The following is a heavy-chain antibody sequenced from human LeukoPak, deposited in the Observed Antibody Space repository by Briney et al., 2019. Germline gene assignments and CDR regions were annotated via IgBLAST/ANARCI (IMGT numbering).Heavy chain of an antibody. D-gene: IGHD5-18*01. Sequence: GGSLRLSCAASGFTFSSYWMSWVRQAPGKGLEWVANIKQDGSEKYYVDSVKGRFTISRDNAKNSLYLQMNSLRAEDTAVYYCARDPDVDTAMGFDYWGQGTLVTVSS. V-gene: IGHV3-7*01. CDR1: GFTFSSYW. CDR3: ARDPDVDTAMGFDY. CDR2: IKQDGSEK. J-gene: IGHJ4*02.